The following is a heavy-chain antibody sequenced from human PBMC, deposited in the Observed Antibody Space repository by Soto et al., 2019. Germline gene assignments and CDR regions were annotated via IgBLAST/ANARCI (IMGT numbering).Heavy chain of an antibody. Sequence: ASVKVSCKASGYTFTGYYMHWVRQAPGQGLEWMGWINPNSGGTNYAQKFQGWVTMTRDTSISTAYMELSRLRSDDTAVYYCARVLRGNAQYYYGSGSYYPLAYWGQGTLVTV. D-gene: IGHD3-10*01. V-gene: IGHV1-2*04. J-gene: IGHJ4*02. CDR1: GYTFTGYY. CDR3: ARVLRGNAQYYYGSGSYYPLAY. CDR2: INPNSGGT.